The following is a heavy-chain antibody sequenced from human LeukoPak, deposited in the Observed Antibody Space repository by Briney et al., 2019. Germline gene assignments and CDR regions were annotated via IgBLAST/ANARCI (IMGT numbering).Heavy chain of an antibody. CDR2: ISGSGGST. CDR3: AKYYSSGWRTPPWYFQH. Sequence: PGGSLRLSCAATGFTFSSYAMSWVRQAPGKGLEWVSAISGSGGSTYYADSVKGRFTISRDNSKNTLYLQMNSLRAEDTAVYYCAKYYSSGWRTPPWYFQHWGQGTLVTVSS. CDR1: GFTFSSYA. D-gene: IGHD6-19*01. V-gene: IGHV3-23*01. J-gene: IGHJ1*01.